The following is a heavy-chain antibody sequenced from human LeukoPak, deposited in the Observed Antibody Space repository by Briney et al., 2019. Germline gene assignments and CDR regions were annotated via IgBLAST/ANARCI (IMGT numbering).Heavy chain of an antibody. D-gene: IGHD3-3*01. J-gene: IGHJ6*03. CDR3: AKSWSVYYSYYMEV. CDR1: GFTFSTYA. V-gene: IGHV3-30*02. CDR2: ILNDGTNK. Sequence: PGGSLRLSCAASGFTFSTYAMHWVRQAPGKGLEWVASILNDGTNKNHVDSVKGRFTISRDNSKNTLFLQMDSLRPEDTAIYYCAKSWSVYYSYYMEVWGKGTTVTVSS.